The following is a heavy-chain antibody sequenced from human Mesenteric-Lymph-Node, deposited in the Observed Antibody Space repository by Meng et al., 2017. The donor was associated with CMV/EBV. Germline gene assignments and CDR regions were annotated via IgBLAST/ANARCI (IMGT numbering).Heavy chain of an antibody. CDR3: AGNSEPRH. J-gene: IGHJ4*02. Sequence: SLTLSCAASGFRVGSEYMSWVRQAPGRGLEWVSLIYSGGITRYSDSVKGRFTISRDSSKNTLFLQMNSLRAEDTAVYYCAGNSEPRHWGQGTLVTVSS. V-gene: IGHV3-53*01. CDR1: GFRVGSEY. CDR2: IYSGGIT. D-gene: IGHD1-14*01.